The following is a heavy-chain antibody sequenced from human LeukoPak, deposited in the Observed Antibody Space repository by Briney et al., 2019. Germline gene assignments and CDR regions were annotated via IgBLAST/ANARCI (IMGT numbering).Heavy chain of an antibody. CDR1: GGSMNNHY. D-gene: IGHD2-2*01. Sequence: SETLSLTCTVSGGSMNNHYWTWIRKPPGKGLELIGHIYSSGTTAYTPSLKSRVTMSIDTSRNQFSLNVFSVTAADSAIYYCARFNSGCSEASCYVHYWGQGILVIVSS. CDR2: IYSSGTT. CDR3: ARFNSGCSEASCYVHY. V-gene: IGHV4-59*11. J-gene: IGHJ4*02.